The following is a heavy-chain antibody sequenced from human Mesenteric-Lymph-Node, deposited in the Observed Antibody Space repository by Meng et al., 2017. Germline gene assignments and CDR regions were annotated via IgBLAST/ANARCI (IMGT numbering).Heavy chain of an antibody. CDR1: GGSISRGGFY. D-gene: IGHD4-17*01. J-gene: IGHJ5*02. V-gene: IGHV4-31*03. CDR2: IYYSGST. CDR3: ARTNYGDYNWFDP. Sequence: QGHLQESGPGLVKPSQTLSLTCTVSGGSISRGGFYWSWIRQHPGKGLEWIGYIYYSGSTYYNPSLRSRVAISIDTSKNQFSLKLTSVTAADTAVYFCARTNYGDYNWFDPWGQGTLVTVSS.